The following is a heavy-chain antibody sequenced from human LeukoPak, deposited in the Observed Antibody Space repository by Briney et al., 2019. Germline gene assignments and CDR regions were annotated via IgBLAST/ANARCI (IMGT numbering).Heavy chain of an antibody. CDR3: ASDVTGCYDY. V-gene: IGHV3-30-3*01. CDR1: GFTFSSYA. D-gene: IGHD2-15*01. J-gene: IGHJ4*02. CDR2: ISYDGSNK. Sequence: PGRSLRLSCAASGFTFSSYAMHWVRQAPGKGLEWVAVISYDGSNKYYADSVKGRFTISRDNSKNTLYLQINSLRAEDTAVYYCASDVTGCYDYWGQGTLVSVSS.